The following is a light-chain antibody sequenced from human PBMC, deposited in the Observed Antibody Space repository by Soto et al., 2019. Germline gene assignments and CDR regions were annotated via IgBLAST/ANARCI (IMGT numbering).Light chain of an antibody. V-gene: IGLV2-14*01. CDR1: TTDMGGYNY. CDR2: DVN. J-gene: IGLJ2*01. CDR3: VPYSNKDTLRVI. Sequence: QYALTQPASVSGSPGQSITISCTGTTTDMGGYNYVSWYQQHPPKAPRLIIYDVNNRPSGVSTCLSGSKSGNTAYLTNSGLQAEDEADYYCVPYSNKDTLRVIFGGGPKRNVL.